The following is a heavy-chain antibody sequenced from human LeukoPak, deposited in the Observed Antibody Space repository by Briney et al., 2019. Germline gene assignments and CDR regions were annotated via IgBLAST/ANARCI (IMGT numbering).Heavy chain of an antibody. Sequence: SETLSLTCTVSDDSITMYYWTWIRQPPWKGLEWIGYVDHTGSTKFNPSLNGRVSISRDTSNNFFSLRLRSVTAADTAVYFCARGRVSSSTWYSTYYYFFYMDFWGKGTTVTVSS. CDR2: VDHTGST. D-gene: IGHD4-11*01. V-gene: IGHV4-59*01. CDR1: DDSITMYY. J-gene: IGHJ6*03. CDR3: ARGRVSSSTWYSTYYYFFYMDF.